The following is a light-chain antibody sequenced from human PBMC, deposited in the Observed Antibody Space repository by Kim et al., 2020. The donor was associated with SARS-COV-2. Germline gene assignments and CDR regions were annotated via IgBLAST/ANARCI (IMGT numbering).Light chain of an antibody. V-gene: IGLV2-23*02. CDR1: SSDVGNYNL. CDR2: GVS. Sequence: QSVLTQPASVSGSPGQSITISCTGTSSDVGNYNLVSWYQHHPGKAPKLMIHGVSNRPSGVSNRFSGSKSGNTASLTISGLQAEDEADYYCCSYAGSNIGIFGGGTQLTVL. J-gene: IGLJ2*01. CDR3: CSYAGSNIGI.